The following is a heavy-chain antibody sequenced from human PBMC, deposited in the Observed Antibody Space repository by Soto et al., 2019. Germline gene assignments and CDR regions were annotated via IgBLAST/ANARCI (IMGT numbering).Heavy chain of an antibody. V-gene: IGHV4-59*01. CDR3: ASQYYYDSSGSQTFDY. J-gene: IGHJ4*02. CDR2: IYYGGGT. D-gene: IGHD3-22*01. CDR1: GGSLSSYY. Sequence: SETLSLTCTVSGGSLSSYYWNWIRQSPGKGLEWIGDIYYGGGTNYNPSLKSRVTLSVDTSKNQFSLKLSSVTAADTAVYYCASQYYYDSSGSQTFDYWGQGTQVTVS.